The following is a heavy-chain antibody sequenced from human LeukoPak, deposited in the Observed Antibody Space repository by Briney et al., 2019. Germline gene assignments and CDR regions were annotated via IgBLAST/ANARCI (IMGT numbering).Heavy chain of an antibody. CDR1: GESLTGYC. D-gene: IGHD2-15*01. CDR3: ATREHSLLLRTPGDY. J-gene: IGHJ4*02. CDR2: ISSTGAS. Sequence: SETLSLTCAVYGESLTGYCWIWIRQPPGKGLEWLATISSTGASQYNPSLKSRVTISLDRSKNQFTVNLRSVTASDTAVYYCATREHSLLLRTPGDYWGPGTLVTVSA. V-gene: IGHV4-34*01.